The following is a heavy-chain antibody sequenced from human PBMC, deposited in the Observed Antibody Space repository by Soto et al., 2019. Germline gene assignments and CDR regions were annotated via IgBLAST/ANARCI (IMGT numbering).Heavy chain of an antibody. CDR3: AREGRYCSSTSCRNWFDP. Sequence: PXATLSLTCTVSGGSISSYYWSWIRQPAGKGLEWIGRIYTSGSTNYNPSLKSRVTMSVDTSKNQFSLKLSSVTAADTAVYYCAREGRYCSSTSCRNWFDPWGQGTLVTVSS. CDR1: GGSISSYY. V-gene: IGHV4-4*07. D-gene: IGHD2-2*01. J-gene: IGHJ5*02. CDR2: IYTSGST.